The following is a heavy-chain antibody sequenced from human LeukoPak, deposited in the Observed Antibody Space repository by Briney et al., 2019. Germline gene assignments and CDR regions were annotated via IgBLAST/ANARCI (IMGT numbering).Heavy chain of an antibody. D-gene: IGHD6-19*01. CDR3: ASGIAVAYPYFDY. J-gene: IGHJ4*02. CDR1: GGSIISYY. Sequence: SETLSLTCTVSGGSIISYYWSWIRQPPGKGLEWMGYIDDSGSTNYNPSLKSRVTISVDTSQNQFSLKLTSVTDADTAVYYCASGIAVAYPYFDYWGQGTLVTVSS. CDR2: IDDSGST. V-gene: IGHV4-59*01.